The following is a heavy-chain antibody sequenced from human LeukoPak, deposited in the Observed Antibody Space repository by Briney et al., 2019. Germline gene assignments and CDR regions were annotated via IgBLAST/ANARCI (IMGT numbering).Heavy chain of an antibody. J-gene: IGHJ4*02. D-gene: IGHD1-26*01. CDR3: ARDPGIVGATFDY. V-gene: IGHV4-59*12. Sequence: SETLSLTCTVSGGSISSYYWSWIRQPPGKGLEWIGYIYYSGSTNYNPSLKSRVTISVDTSKNQFSLKLSSVTAADTAVYYCARDPGIVGATFDYWGQGTLVTVSS. CDR2: IYYSGST. CDR1: GGSISSYY.